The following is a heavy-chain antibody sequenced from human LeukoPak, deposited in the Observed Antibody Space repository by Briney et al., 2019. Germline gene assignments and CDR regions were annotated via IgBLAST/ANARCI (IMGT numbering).Heavy chain of an antibody. D-gene: IGHD6-19*01. CDR3: ATLVRRYSSGWYYFDY. J-gene: IGHJ4*02. CDR2: FDPEDGET. CDR1: GYTLTELS. Sequence: ASVKLSCKVSGYTLTELSMHWVRQAPGKGIEWMGGFDPEDGETIYAQKFQGRVTMTEDTSTDTAYMELSSVRSEDTAVYYCATLVRRYSSGWYYFDYWGQGTLVTVSS. V-gene: IGHV1-24*01.